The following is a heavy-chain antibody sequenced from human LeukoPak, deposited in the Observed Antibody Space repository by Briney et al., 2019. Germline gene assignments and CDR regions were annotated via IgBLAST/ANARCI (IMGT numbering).Heavy chain of an antibody. D-gene: IGHD1-26*01. CDR1: GFTVSSNY. V-gene: IGHV3-21*01. Sequence: PGGSLRLSCAASGFTVSSNYMSWVRQAPGKGLEWVSSISSSSSYIYYADPVKGRFTISRDNAKNSLYLQMNSLRAEDTAVYYCARDSFSYGRGDYWGQGTLVTVSS. J-gene: IGHJ4*02. CDR3: ARDSFSYGRGDY. CDR2: ISSSSSYI.